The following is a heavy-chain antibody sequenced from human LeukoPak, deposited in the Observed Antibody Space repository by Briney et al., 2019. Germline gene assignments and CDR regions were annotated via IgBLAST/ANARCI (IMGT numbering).Heavy chain of an antibody. D-gene: IGHD3-10*01. J-gene: IGHJ4*02. CDR1: GYTFTSYD. CDR2: MNPNSGNT. Sequence: GASVKVSCKASGYTFTSYDINWVRQATGQGLEWMGWMNPNSGNTGYAQKFQGRVTMTRNTSISTAYMELSSLRSEDTAVYYCARGSYGSGGYYKVHKDYYFGYWGQGTLVTVSS. V-gene: IGHV1-8*01. CDR3: ARGSYGSGGYYKVHKDYYFGY.